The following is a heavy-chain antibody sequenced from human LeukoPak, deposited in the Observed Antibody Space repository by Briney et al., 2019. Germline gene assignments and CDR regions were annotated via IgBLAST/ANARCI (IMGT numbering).Heavy chain of an antibody. CDR3: TNSAPRAYYFDY. V-gene: IGHV3-15*01. D-gene: IGHD4-23*01. CDR2: IKSKTDGGTT. J-gene: IGHJ4*02. CDR1: GFTFSNAW. Sequence: GGSLRLSCAASGFTFSNAWMSWVRQASGKGLEWVGRIKSKTDGGTTDYAAPVKGRFTISRDDSKNTLYLQMNSLKTEDTAVYYCTNSAPRAYYFDYWGQGTLVTVSS.